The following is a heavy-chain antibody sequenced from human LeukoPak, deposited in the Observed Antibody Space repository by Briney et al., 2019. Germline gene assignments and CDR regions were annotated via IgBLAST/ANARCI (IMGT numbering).Heavy chain of an antibody. V-gene: IGHV3-7*03. J-gene: IGHJ4*02. CDR3: ATSRPLDY. Sequence: PGGSLRLSCAASGLTFSSYWMSWVRQAPGKGLEWVANIKQDGAEKYYVDSVKGRFSISRDNAKNSLYLQMSSLRAEDTAVYYCATSRPLDYWGQGTLVIVSS. CDR1: GLTFSSYW. CDR2: IKQDGAEK.